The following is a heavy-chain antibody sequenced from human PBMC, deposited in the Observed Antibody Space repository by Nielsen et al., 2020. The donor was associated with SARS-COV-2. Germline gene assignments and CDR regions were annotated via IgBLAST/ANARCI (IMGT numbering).Heavy chain of an antibody. D-gene: IGHD7-27*01. Sequence: SVQVSCKPSVRIFNSHASIRVRPPPRQRLEWLGGIIPIFGTANYAQKFQGRVTITADESTSTAYMELSSLRSEDTAVYYCARDGALGPLDYWGQGTLVTVSS. CDR2: IIPIFGTA. CDR1: VRIFNSHA. CDR3: ARDGALGPLDY. V-gene: IGHV1-69*13. J-gene: IGHJ4*02.